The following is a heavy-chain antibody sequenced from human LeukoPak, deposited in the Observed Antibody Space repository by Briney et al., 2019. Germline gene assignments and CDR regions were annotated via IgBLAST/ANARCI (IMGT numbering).Heavy chain of an antibody. CDR2: INPNSGGT. J-gene: IGHJ3*02. CDR3: AREVMAKRRAFDI. D-gene: IGHD2-8*01. CDR1: GYTFTGYY. V-gene: IGHV1-2*02. Sequence: ASVKVSCKASGYTFTGYYMHWVRQAPGQGLEWMGWINPNSGGTNYAQKLQGRVTMTTDTSTSTAYMELRSLRSDDTAAYYCAREVMAKRRAFDIWGQGTVVTVSS.